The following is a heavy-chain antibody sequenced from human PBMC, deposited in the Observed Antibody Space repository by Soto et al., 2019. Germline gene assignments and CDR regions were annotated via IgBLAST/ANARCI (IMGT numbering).Heavy chain of an antibody. CDR3: ARGNYYDSSGYYCLAFDI. CDR1: GGSISSGDYY. CDR2: IYYSGST. J-gene: IGHJ3*02. V-gene: IGHV4-30-4*01. D-gene: IGHD3-22*01. Sequence: PSETLSLTCTVSGGSISSGDYYWSWIRQPPGKGLEWIGYIYYSGSTYYNPSLKSRVTISVDTSKNQFSLKLSSVTAADTAVYYCARGNYYDSSGYYCLAFDIWGQGTMVTVSS.